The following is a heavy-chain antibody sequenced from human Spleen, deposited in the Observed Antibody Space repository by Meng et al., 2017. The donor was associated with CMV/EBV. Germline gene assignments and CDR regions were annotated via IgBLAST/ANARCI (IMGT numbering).Heavy chain of an antibody. CDR2: VNPNNGDT. CDR3: ARLPDILTGYFMDV. CDR1: GYIFSGYY. V-gene: IGHV1-2*06. J-gene: IGHJ6*02. D-gene: IGHD3-9*01. Sequence: ASVKVSCKASGYIFSGYYLHWVRQAPGQGLEWMGRVNPNNGDTKYAQKFQGRVTLTSDTSISTGYMELSRLRSDDTAVYYCARLPDILTGYFMDVWGQGTTVTVSS.